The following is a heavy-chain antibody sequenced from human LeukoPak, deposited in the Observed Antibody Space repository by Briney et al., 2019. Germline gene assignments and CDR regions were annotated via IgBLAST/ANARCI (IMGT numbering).Heavy chain of an antibody. CDR1: EYTFTGNY. CDR3: ATELVARGPAFDM. CDR2: INPNSGGT. Sequence: ASVKVSCKPSEYTFTGNYVHWVRQAPGQGLEWMGWINPNSGGTNYAQKFQGRVTMNSDTSISTVYMELSRLKSDDTDVYYCATELVARGPAFDMWGQGTLVTVAS. J-gene: IGHJ3*02. D-gene: IGHD2-8*02. V-gene: IGHV1-2*02.